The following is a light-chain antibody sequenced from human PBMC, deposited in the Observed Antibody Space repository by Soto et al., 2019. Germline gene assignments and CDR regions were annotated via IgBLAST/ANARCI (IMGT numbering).Light chain of an antibody. J-gene: IGLJ1*01. CDR1: SSNIGNNY. CDR2: DNN. V-gene: IGLV1-51*01. Sequence: QSVLTQPPSVSAAPGQKVTISCTGSSSNIGNNYISWCQQLPGTAPKLLIYDNNKRPSAIAVPFSGSKSGSSATLCITGLETEDEADYYCGTWASGLSAYVFGTGTKVTVL. CDR3: GTWASGLSAYV.